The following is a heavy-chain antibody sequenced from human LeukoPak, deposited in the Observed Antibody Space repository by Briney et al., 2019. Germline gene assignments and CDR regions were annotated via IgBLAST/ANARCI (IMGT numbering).Heavy chain of an antibody. Sequence: ASVKVSCTASGYTFTSYDINWVRQATGQGLEWMGWMNPNSGNTGYAQKFQGRVTMTRNTSISTAYMELSSLRSEDTAVYYCARVDSSGYYPYYYYYYGMDVWGQGTTVTVSS. CDR1: GYTFTSYD. V-gene: IGHV1-8*01. CDR3: ARVDSSGYYPYYYYYYGMDV. CDR2: MNPNSGNT. D-gene: IGHD3-22*01. J-gene: IGHJ6*02.